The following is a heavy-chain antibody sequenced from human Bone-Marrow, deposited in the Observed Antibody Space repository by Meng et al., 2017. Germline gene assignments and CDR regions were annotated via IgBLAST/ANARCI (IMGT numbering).Heavy chain of an antibody. CDR2: ISWNSGSM. CDR1: GFTFDDYA. Sequence: SCAASGFTFDDYAMHWVRQAPGKGLEWVSGISWNSGSMGYADSVKGRFTISRDNAKNSLYLQMNSLRAEDTALYYCAKSSGDGYNLYYFDYWGQGTLVTVSS. J-gene: IGHJ4*02. D-gene: IGHD5-24*01. V-gene: IGHV3-9*01. CDR3: AKSSGDGYNLYYFDY.